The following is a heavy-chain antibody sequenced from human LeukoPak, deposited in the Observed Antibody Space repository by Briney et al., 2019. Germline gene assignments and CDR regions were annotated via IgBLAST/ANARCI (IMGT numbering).Heavy chain of an antibody. CDR2: IDPSDSYT. Sequence: PGESLKISCKGSGYSFTSYWISWVRQMPGKGLEWMGRIDPSDSYTNYSPSFQGHVTVLADKSITTAYLQWRSLKASDTAMFYCATSVGAEYFQHWGQGTLVTVSS. J-gene: IGHJ1*01. V-gene: IGHV5-10-1*01. CDR1: GYSFTSYW. CDR3: ATSVGAEYFQH.